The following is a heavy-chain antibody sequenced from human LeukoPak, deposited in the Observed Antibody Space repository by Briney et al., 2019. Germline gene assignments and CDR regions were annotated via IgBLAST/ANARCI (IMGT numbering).Heavy chain of an antibody. V-gene: IGHV1-69*01. Sequence: GASVKVSCTASGGTFSSYAISWVRQAPGRGLEWMGGIIPIFGTANYAQTVQGRFTITADEATSTAYMELSSLRSEDTAVYYCARDLYCSSTSCSDYWGQGTLVTVSS. CDR2: IIPIFGTA. CDR3: ARDLYCSSTSCSDY. J-gene: IGHJ4*02. CDR1: GGTFSSYA. D-gene: IGHD2-2*01.